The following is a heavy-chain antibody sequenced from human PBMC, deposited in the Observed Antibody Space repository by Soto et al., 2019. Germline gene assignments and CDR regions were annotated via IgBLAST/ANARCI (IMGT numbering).Heavy chain of an antibody. Sequence: GGSLRLSCTASGFTFSSYGLHWVRQALGKGLEWVAVVSYDGSNKYYADSVKGRFTISRDNSKNTLYLQMNGLRAEDTAVYYCAKENEPYCYSTSCYRMDVWGQGTTVTVSS. CDR2: VSYDGSNK. J-gene: IGHJ6*02. CDR1: GFTFSSYG. D-gene: IGHD2-2*01. CDR3: AKENEPYCYSTSCYRMDV. V-gene: IGHV3-30*18.